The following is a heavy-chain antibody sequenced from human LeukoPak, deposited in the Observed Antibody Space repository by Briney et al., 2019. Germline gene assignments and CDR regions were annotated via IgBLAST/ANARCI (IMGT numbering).Heavy chain of an antibody. V-gene: IGHV3-23*01. J-gene: IGHJ4*02. D-gene: IGHD1-14*01. Sequence: PGGSLRLSCAASGFTFISYAMSWVRQAPGKGLEWVSAISSSGGATYYADSVKGRFTISRDNSKNTLYLQMNSLRAEDTAIFYCAKRNPYYFDYWGQGTMVTVSS. CDR3: AKRNPYYFDY. CDR1: GFTFISYA. CDR2: ISSSGGAT.